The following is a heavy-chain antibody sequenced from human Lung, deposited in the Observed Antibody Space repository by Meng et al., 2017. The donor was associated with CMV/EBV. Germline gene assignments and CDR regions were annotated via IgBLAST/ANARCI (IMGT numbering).Heavy chain of an antibody. CDR3: AKDSRWRHSAGWYGLDV. Sequence: GGSXRLXCAASGFTFNNYVMNWVRQAPGKGLEWVSTISASGGTTYYAESVKGRLTISRDNSRNTVYLQMNSLRVGDTAVYYCAKDSRWRHSAGWYGLDVLGQGXTVTVSS. D-gene: IGHD6-19*01. CDR1: GFTFNNYV. V-gene: IGHV3-23*01. CDR2: ISASGGTT. J-gene: IGHJ6*02.